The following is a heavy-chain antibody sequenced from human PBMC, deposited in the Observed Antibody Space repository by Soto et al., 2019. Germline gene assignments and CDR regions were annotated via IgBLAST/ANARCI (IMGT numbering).Heavy chain of an antibody. V-gene: IGHV5-51*01. Sequence: PGESKRDSKEGSGNRSTNFWIGRVRELPANGVELMGIMFPGDSEIKYSPPFQGQVTISADKSISTAYGQLSRLKASDTAVYYCARFGIGGCRGGRCFLSSNRYGMDVWGQGTTVTVPS. CDR3: ARFGIGGCRGGRCFLSSNRYGMDV. J-gene: IGHJ6*02. CDR2: MFPGDSEI. D-gene: IGHD2-15*01. CDR1: GNRSTNFW.